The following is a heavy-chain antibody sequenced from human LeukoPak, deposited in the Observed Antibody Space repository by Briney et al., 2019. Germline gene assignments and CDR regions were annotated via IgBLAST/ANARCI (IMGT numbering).Heavy chain of an antibody. J-gene: IGHJ6*03. Sequence: GGSLRLSCAASGFTFTKYAMSWVRQAAGKGRDGVSAIGGSGTKTFYAESVKGRFTISRDNSTHSLYLQMNSLRAEDTAVYYCARVFYGYSSSWYLYYYYYMDVWGKGTTVTVSS. CDR2: IGGSGTKT. CDR3: ARVFYGYSSSWYLYYYYYMDV. CDR1: GFTFTKYA. D-gene: IGHD6-13*01. V-gene: IGHV3-23*01.